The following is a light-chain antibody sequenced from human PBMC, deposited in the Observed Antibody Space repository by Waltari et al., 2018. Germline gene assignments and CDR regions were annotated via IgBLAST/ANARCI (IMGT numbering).Light chain of an antibody. J-gene: IGLJ3*02. V-gene: IGLV1-44*01. CDR3: AAWDDSLNGRWV. CDR2: SNN. Sequence: QSVLTQPPSASGTPGQRVTIPCFGRSSNSGSNPVTCSQQPPGTAPKLLIYSNNQRPSGVPDRFSGSKSGTSASLAISGLQSEDEADYYCAAWDDSLNGRWVFGGGTKLTVL. CDR1: SSNSGSNP.